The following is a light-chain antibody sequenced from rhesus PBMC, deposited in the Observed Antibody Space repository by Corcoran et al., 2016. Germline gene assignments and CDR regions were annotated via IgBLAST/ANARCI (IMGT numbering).Light chain of an antibody. CDR1: ENGNIS. Sequence: DIQMTQSPSSLSASVGDRVTITCRASENGNISLHWYQQKTGKAPKLLIDVASTSQSGVPSRLRGIGSGTDYTFTISSLQPEDVATYYCPHSYGTPWTFGQGTKVEIK. CDR2: VAS. J-gene: IGKJ1*01. CDR3: PHSYGTPWT. V-gene: IGKV1-74*01.